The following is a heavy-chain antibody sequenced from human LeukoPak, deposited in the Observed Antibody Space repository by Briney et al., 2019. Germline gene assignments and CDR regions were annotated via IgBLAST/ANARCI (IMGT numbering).Heavy chain of an antibody. V-gene: IGHV3-7*01. Sequence: GGSLRLSCAASEFTLSRNWMSWVRQAPGEGLEWVGNIQPDGSEQHRVGSGKGRFTISRDNARNLLFFQMNRLRVEDTAVYYCASQSYARFDPWGQGPLVPVSS. D-gene: IGHD3-16*01. CDR3: ASQSYARFDP. CDR1: EFTLSRNW. J-gene: IGHJ5*02. CDR2: IQPDGSEQ.